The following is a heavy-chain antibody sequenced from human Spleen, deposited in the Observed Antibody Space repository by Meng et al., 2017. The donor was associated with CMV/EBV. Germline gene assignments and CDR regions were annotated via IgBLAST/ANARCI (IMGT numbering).Heavy chain of an antibody. CDR2: ISGYNGNT. CDR3: ARGPGDLKGYYFDY. D-gene: IGHD7-27*01. CDR1: GYTFTTYG. J-gene: IGHJ4*02. Sequence: ASVKVSCKASGYTFTTYGISWVRQAPGQGLEWMGWISGYNGNTIYAQKLQGRVTMTTDTSTSTAYMELRSLRSDDTALYYCARGPGDLKGYYFDYWGQGTLVTVSS. V-gene: IGHV1-18*01.